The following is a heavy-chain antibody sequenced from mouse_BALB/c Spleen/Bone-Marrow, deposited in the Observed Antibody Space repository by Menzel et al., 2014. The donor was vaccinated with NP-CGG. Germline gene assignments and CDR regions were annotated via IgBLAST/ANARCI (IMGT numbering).Heavy chain of an antibody. CDR1: GFTFRDYG. D-gene: IGHD1-1*01. CDR3: ARDYYGSSYWYFDV. Sequence: EVMLVESGGGLVQPGGSRKLSCAASGFTFRDYGMAWVRQAPGKGPEWVAFISNLAYSIYYADTVTGRFTISRENAKNTLYLEMSSLRSEDTAMYYCARDYYGSSYWYFDVWGAGTTVTVSS. CDR2: ISNLAYSI. V-gene: IGHV5-15*02. J-gene: IGHJ1*01.